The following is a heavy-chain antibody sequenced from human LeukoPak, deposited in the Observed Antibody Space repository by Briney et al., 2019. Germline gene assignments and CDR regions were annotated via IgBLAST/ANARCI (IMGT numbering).Heavy chain of an antibody. CDR3: AKDARGSGYYYYYMDV. J-gene: IGHJ6*03. Sequence: PGGSLRLSCAASGFTFDDYAMHWVRQAPGKGLEWVSLISWDGGSTYYADSVKGRFTISRDNSKNSLYLQMNSLRAEDTALYYCAKDARGSGYYYYYMDVWGKGTTVTVSS. V-gene: IGHV3-43D*03. CDR2: ISWDGGST. CDR1: GFTFDDYA. D-gene: IGHD3-10*01.